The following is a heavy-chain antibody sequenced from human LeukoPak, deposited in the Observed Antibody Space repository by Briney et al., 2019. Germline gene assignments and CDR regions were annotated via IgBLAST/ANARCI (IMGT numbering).Heavy chain of an antibody. Sequence: GGSLRLSCAASGFTFKNSWMSWVRQAPGKGLEWVANIKQDGGEKYYVDSVKGRFTISRDDAKTSVYLQMNSLRAEDTAVYYCARDPTSGYSSSWYRYWGQGTLVTVSS. CDR2: IKQDGGEK. CDR1: GFTFKNSW. CDR3: ARDPTSGYSSSWYRY. J-gene: IGHJ4*02. V-gene: IGHV3-7*01. D-gene: IGHD6-13*01.